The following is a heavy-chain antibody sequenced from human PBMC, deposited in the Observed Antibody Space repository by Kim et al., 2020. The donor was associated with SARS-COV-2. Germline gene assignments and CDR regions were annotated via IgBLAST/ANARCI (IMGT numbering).Heavy chain of an antibody. J-gene: IGHJ4*02. Sequence: YADSEKCRFTISRDNSKNTLCLQMNSLGAEDTAVYYCAKGDVVAAATIDYWGQGTLVTVSS. CDR3: AKGDVVAAATIDY. V-gene: IGHV3-23*01. D-gene: IGHD2-15*01.